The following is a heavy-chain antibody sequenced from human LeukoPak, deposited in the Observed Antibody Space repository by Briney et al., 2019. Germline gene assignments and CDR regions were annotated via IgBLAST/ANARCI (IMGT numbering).Heavy chain of an antibody. D-gene: IGHD6-13*01. V-gene: IGHV1-18*01. CDR3: ARYSSWLMGSHFDY. Sequence: GASVKVSCKASGYTFTSYGISWVRQAPGQGLEWMGWISAYNGNTNYAQKLQGRVTVTTDTSTSTAYMELRSLRSDDTAVYYCARYSSWLMGSHFDYWGQGTLVTVSS. CDR1: GYTFTSYG. CDR2: ISAYNGNT. J-gene: IGHJ4*02.